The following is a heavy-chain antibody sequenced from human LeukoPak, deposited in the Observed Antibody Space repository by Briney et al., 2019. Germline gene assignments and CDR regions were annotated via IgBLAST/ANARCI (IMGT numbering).Heavy chain of an antibody. J-gene: IGHJ5*02. V-gene: IGHV1-69*13. CDR1: GGTFSSYA. CDR2: IIPIFGTT. D-gene: IGHD1-26*01. Sequence: GASVKVSCKASGGTFSSYAINWVRQAPGQGLEWMGDIIPIFGTTNYAQKFQVRVTITADESTSTAYMELSSLKSEDTAVYYCATDSGSYPNWFDPWGQGTLVTVSS. CDR3: ATDSGSYPNWFDP.